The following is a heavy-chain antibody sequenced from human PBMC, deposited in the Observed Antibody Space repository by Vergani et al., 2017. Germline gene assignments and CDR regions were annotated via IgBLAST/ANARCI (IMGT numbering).Heavy chain of an antibody. J-gene: IGHJ4*02. D-gene: IGHD3-9*01. Sequence: QVQLQESGPGLVKPSQTLSLTCTVSGGSISSGGYYWSWIRQHPGKGLEWIGYIYYSGSTYYNPSLKSRVTISVDTSKNQFSLKLSSVTAADTAVFYCARGPYYDILTGYQWYFDYWGQGTLVTVSS. V-gene: IGHV4-31*03. CDR2: IYYSGST. CDR1: GGSISSGGYY. CDR3: ARGPYYDILTGYQWYFDY.